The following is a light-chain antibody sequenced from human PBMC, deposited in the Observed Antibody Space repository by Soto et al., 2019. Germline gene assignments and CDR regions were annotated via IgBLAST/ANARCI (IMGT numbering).Light chain of an antibody. CDR3: QQYGSSSWT. CDR1: QSISSSY. V-gene: IGKV3-20*01. Sequence: IMLTQSPGALSLSPGERATLSCRASQSISSSYLAWYQQRPGQAPRLLIYGASSRATGIPDRFSGSGSGTEFTLTISRLEPEDFAVYYCQQYGSSSWTFGQGTKVDNK. CDR2: GAS. J-gene: IGKJ1*01.